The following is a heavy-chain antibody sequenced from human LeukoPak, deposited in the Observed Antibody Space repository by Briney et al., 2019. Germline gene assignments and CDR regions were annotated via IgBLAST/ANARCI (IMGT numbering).Heavy chain of an antibody. Sequence: PSETLSLTCTVSGGSISGYYWSWIRQPPGKGLEYIAYIYYSGSTNYNPSLKSRVTISVDKSKNQFSLKLSSVTAADTAVYYCARLNIIGSSPVHHFDYWGQGTLVTVSS. CDR1: GGSISGYY. J-gene: IGHJ4*02. CDR3: ARLNIIGSSPVHHFDY. D-gene: IGHD6-13*01. V-gene: IGHV4-59*08. CDR2: IYYSGST.